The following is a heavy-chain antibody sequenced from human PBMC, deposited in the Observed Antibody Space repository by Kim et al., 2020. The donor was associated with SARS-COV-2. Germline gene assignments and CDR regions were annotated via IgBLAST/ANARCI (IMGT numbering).Heavy chain of an antibody. D-gene: IGHD3-3*01. CDR1: RFNFSSYG. Sequence: GGSLRLSCAASRFNFSSYGMHWVRQAPGKGLEWVAVIWYDGSKKYYADSVKGRFTISRDNSKKTLYLQMNSLRAEDTAVYYCSYDFWSGYRGDWFDPWGQGTPVTVSS. CDR2: IWYDGSKK. J-gene: IGHJ5*02. CDR3: SYDFWSGYRGDWFDP. V-gene: IGHV3-33*01.